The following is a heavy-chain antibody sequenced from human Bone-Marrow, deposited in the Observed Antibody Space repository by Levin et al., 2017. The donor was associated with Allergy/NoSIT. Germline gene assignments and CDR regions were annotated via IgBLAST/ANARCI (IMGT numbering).Heavy chain of an antibody. CDR2: MNPNSGNT. D-gene: IGHD5-12*01. J-gene: IGHJ6*02. CDR1: GYTFTSYD. CDR3: ARGLESGRKSGYVFMHYYYYGMDV. V-gene: IGHV1-8*01. Sequence: ASVKVSCKASGYTFTSYDINWVRQATGQGLEWMGWMNPNSGNTGYAQKFQGRVTMTRNTSISTAYMELSSLRSEDTAVYYCARGLESGRKSGYVFMHYYYYGMDVWGQGTTVTVSS.